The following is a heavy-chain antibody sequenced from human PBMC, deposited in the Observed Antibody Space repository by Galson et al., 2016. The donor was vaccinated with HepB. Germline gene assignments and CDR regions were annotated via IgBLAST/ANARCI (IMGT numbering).Heavy chain of an antibody. D-gene: IGHD5-18*01. J-gene: IGHJ4*02. CDR2: ISGSGGNT. CDR3: ATPRGYSYGYWDDTTTDY. V-gene: IGHV3-23*01. Sequence: SLRLSCAASGFTFSSYAMSWVRQAPGKGLEWVSAISGSGGNTYYGDSVKGRFTISRDNSKNTLYLQMNSLRAEDTAVYYCATPRGYSYGYWDDTTTDYWGQGTLVTVSS. CDR1: GFTFSSYA.